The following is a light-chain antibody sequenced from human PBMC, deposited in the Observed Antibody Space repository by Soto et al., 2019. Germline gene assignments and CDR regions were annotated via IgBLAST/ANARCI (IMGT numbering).Light chain of an antibody. Sequence: DIQMTQSPSTLSASVGDRVTITCRASQSISSWLAWYQQKPGKTPKLLIYDASSLESGVTSRFSGSGSGTEFTLTISSLQPDDFATYYCQQYNNYWTFGQGTKVEIK. CDR1: QSISSW. V-gene: IGKV1-5*01. CDR3: QQYNNYWT. J-gene: IGKJ1*01. CDR2: DAS.